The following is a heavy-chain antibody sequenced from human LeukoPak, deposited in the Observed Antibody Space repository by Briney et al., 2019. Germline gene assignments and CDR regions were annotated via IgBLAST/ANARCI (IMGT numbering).Heavy chain of an antibody. CDR3: ARHSRSKHYYYGSGSYYPNDAFDI. CDR2: INHSGST. J-gene: IGHJ3*02. D-gene: IGHD3-10*01. CDR1: GGSFSGYY. V-gene: IGHV4-34*01. Sequence: PSETLSLTCAVYGGSFSGYYWSWIRQPPGKGLEWIGEINHSGSTNYNPSLKSRVTISVDTSKNQFSLKLSSVTAADTAVYYCARHSRSKHYYYGSGSYYPNDAFDIWGQGTMVTVSS.